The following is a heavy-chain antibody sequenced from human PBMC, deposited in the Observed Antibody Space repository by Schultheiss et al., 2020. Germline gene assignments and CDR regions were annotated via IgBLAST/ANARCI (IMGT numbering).Heavy chain of an antibody. CDR1: GGSISSSSYY. V-gene: IGHV4-39*01. CDR2: IYYSGST. Sequence: SQTLSLTCTVSGGSISSSSYYWGWIRQPPEKGLEWIGSIYYSGSTYYNPSLKSRVTISVDTSKNQFSLKLSSVTAADTAVYYCASKVVVAAKGWFDPWGQGTLVTVSS. CDR3: ASKVVVAAKGWFDP. J-gene: IGHJ5*02. D-gene: IGHD2-15*01.